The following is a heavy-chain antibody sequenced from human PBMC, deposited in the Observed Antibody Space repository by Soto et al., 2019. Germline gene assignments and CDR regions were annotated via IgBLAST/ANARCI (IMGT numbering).Heavy chain of an antibody. D-gene: IGHD4-4*01. CDR3: AYGGNYGPDY. Sequence: SVKVSCKASGRTFSSYAISWVRQAPGQGLEWMGGIIPIFGTANYAQKFQGRVTITADESTSTAYMELSSLRSEGTAAYYCAYGGNYGPDYWGQGTLVTVSS. V-gene: IGHV1-69*13. J-gene: IGHJ4*02. CDR2: IIPIFGTA. CDR1: GRTFSSYA.